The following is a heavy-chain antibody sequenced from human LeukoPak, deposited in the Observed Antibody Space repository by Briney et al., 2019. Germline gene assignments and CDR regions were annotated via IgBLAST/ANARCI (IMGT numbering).Heavy chain of an antibody. CDR3: AFLNTRWFDY. CDR2: ISGSGGST. CDR1: GFTFSSYA. D-gene: IGHD2/OR15-2a*01. Sequence: GGSLRLSCAASGFTFSSYAMSWVRQAPGKGLEWVSAISGSGGSTYYADSVKGRFTISRDNSKNTLYLQMNGLRAEDTAVYYCAFLNTRWFDYWGQGTLVTVSS. V-gene: IGHV3-23*01. J-gene: IGHJ4*02.